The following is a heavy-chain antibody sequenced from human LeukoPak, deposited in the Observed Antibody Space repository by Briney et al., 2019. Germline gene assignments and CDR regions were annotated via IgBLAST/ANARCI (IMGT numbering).Heavy chain of an antibody. CDR1: GFTFSRYW. J-gene: IGHJ4*02. CDR2: INSDGSST. CDR3: ARSPYDCSGSSCYPDYFDY. Sequence: GGSLRLSCAASGFTFSRYWMHWVRQAPGKGLVWVSRINSDGSSTSYADSVKGRFTISRDNANNTLYLQMNSLRAEDTAVYYCARSPYDCSGSSCYPDYFDYWGQGTLVTVSS. V-gene: IGHV3-74*01. D-gene: IGHD2-15*01.